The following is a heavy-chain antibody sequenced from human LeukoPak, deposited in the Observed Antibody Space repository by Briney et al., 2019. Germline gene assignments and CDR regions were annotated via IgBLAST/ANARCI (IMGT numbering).Heavy chain of an antibody. CDR1: GFTFSSFA. Sequence: GGSLRLPCAASGFTFSSFAMSWVRRAPGKGLEWVSSISGSGGATYYADSVKGRFTISRDNSENTLYLQIYSLRAEDTAVFYCAKNYGSGTYYNYFDSWGQGTLVTVSS. CDR2: ISGSGGAT. J-gene: IGHJ4*02. V-gene: IGHV3-23*01. CDR3: AKNYGSGTYYNYFDS. D-gene: IGHD3-10*01.